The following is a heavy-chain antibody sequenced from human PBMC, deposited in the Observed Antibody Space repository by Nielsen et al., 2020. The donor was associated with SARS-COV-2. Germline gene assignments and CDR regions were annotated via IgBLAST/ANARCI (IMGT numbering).Heavy chain of an antibody. V-gene: IGHV3-9*01. CDR3: ARDQGGDCYSLCLNRGAFDI. J-gene: IGHJ3*02. CDR1: GFTFDDYA. Sequence: GGSLRLSCAASGFTFDDYAMHWVRQAPGKGLEWVSGISWNSGSIGYADSVKGRFTISRDNAKNSLYLQMNSLRAEDTAVYYCARDQGGDCYSLCLNRGAFDIWGQGTMVTVSS. CDR2: ISWNSGSI. D-gene: IGHD2-21*02.